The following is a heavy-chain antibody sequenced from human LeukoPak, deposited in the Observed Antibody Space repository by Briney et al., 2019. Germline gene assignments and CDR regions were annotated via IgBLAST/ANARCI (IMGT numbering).Heavy chain of an antibody. CDR3: ARARAGGYYPNFDY. Sequence: ASVTVSCTASGFTFTNYGISWVRQAPGQGLEWMGWISAYNGNTNYAQKLQGRVTMTTDTSTSTAYMELRSLRPDDTAVYYCARARAGGYYPNFDYWGQGTLVTVSS. D-gene: IGHD3-22*01. CDR2: ISAYNGNT. V-gene: IGHV1-18*01. CDR1: GFTFTNYG. J-gene: IGHJ4*02.